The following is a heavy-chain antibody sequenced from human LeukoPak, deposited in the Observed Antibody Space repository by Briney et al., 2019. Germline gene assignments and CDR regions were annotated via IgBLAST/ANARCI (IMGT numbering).Heavy chain of an antibody. D-gene: IGHD3-10*01. V-gene: IGHV4-39*07. CDR2: IYYSGST. Sequence: SETLSLTCTVSGGSISSSSYYWGWIRQPPGKGLEWIGSIYYSGSTYYNPSLKSRVTISVDTSKNQFSLKLSSVTAADTAVYYCARDPNYYGSGSYYRNWFDPWGQGTLVTVSS. J-gene: IGHJ5*02. CDR1: GGSISSSSYY. CDR3: ARDPNYYGSGSYYRNWFDP.